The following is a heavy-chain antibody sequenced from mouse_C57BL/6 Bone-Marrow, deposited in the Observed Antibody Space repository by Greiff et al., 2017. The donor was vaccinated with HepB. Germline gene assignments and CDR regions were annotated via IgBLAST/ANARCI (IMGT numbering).Heavy chain of an antibody. D-gene: IGHD1-1*02. V-gene: IGHV1-18*01. J-gene: IGHJ4*01. CDR1: GYTFTDYN. CDR2: INPNNGGT. CDR3: ARRVAHYYAMDY. Sequence: DVQLQESGPELVKPGASVKIPCKASGYTFTDYNMDWVKQSHGKSLEWIGDINPNNGGTIYNQKFKGKATLTVDKSSSTAYMELRSLTSEDTAVYYCARRVAHYYAMDYWGQGTSVTVSS.